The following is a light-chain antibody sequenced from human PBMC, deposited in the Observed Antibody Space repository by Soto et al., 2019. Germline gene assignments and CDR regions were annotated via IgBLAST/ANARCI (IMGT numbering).Light chain of an antibody. CDR2: EVS. CDR3: SSYAGSNNFDVV. CDR1: SSDVGGYNY. J-gene: IGLJ2*01. V-gene: IGLV2-8*01. Sequence: QSVLTQPPSSSGFPGQSVTISCTGTSSDVGGYNYVSWYQQHPGKAPKLMIYEVSKRPSGVPDRFSGSKSGSTASLTVSGLQAEDEADYYCSSYAGSNNFDVVFGGGTKVTVL.